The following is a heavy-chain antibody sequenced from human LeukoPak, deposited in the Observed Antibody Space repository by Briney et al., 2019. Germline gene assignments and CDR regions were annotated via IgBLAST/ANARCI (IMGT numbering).Heavy chain of an antibody. CDR2: IWYDGSKR. CDR1: GFTFSTYG. CDR3: AKARSLGVTAAINY. D-gene: IGHD2-2*02. J-gene: IGHJ4*02. V-gene: IGHV3-33*06. Sequence: GGSLRLSCAASGFTFSTYGMHWVRQAPGKGLEWVAVIWYDGSKRYYADFVKGRFTISRDNSNNTMYLEMNSLRDEDTAVYYCAKARSLGVTAAINYWGQGTLVTVSS.